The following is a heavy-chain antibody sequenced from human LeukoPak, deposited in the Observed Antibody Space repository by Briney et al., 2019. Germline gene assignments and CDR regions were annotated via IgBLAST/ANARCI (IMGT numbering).Heavy chain of an antibody. Sequence: EASVKVSYKASGYTFTGYYMHWVRQAPGQGLEWMGWINPNSGGTNYAQKFQGRVTMTRDTSISTAYMELSRLRSDDTAVYYCARERHCSSTSCYTGQYYYGMDVWGQGTTVTVSS. V-gene: IGHV1-2*02. CDR1: GYTFTGYY. CDR2: INPNSGGT. J-gene: IGHJ6*02. CDR3: ARERHCSSTSCYTGQYYYGMDV. D-gene: IGHD2-2*02.